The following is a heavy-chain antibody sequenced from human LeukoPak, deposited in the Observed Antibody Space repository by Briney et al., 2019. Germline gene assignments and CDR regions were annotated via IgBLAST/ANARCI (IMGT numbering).Heavy chain of an antibody. D-gene: IGHD3-10*01. CDR3: ARESNYHGSGTGWFDP. J-gene: IGHJ5*02. Sequence: SETLSLTCAVSGGSIRSGGYSWSWIRQPPGKGLEWIGYIYYSGNTYYNPSLKSRVTISVATSKNQFSLKLSSVTAADTAMYYCARESNYHGSGTGWFDPWGQGTLVTVSS. V-gene: IGHV4-30-4*07. CDR2: IYYSGNT. CDR1: GGSIRSGGYS.